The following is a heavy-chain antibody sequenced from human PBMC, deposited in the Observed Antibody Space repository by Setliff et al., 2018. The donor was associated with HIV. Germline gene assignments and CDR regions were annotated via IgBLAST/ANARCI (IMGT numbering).Heavy chain of an antibody. CDR2: INPNRGGT. V-gene: IGHV1-2*06. CDR1: GYTFTGYF. J-gene: IGHJ4*02. Sequence: GASVKVSCKASGYTFTGYFIHWVRQAPGQGLEWMGRINPNRGGTNYAQKFQGRVTLTTDTSTGTFYMEVRRLRSEDTAVYYCARDHSDILDYWGQGTLVTVS. D-gene: IGHD2-15*01. CDR3: ARDHSDILDY.